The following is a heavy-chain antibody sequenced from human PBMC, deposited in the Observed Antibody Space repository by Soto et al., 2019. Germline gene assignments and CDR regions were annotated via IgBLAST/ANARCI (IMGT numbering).Heavy chain of an antibody. CDR2: IYYSGST. J-gene: IGHJ4*02. V-gene: IGHV4-30-4*01. CDR3: ARVAKGYYDRSRYTHY. Sequence: PSETLSLTCTVSGGSISSGDYYWSWIRQPPGKGLEWIGYIYYSGSTYYNPSLKSRVTISVDTSKKQFSLKLSSVTAADTAVYYCARVAKGYYDRSRYTHYWGEGTMVTVYS. D-gene: IGHD3-22*01. CDR1: GGSISSGDYY.